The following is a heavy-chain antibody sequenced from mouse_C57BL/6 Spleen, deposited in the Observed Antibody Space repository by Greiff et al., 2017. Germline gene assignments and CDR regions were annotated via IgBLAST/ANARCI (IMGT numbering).Heavy chain of an antibody. CDR1: GYTFTDYN. CDR2: INPNNGGT. J-gene: IGHJ1*03. CDR3: ARSGKEYFDF. Sequence: VQLQQSGPELVKPGASVKIPCKASGYTFTDYNMDWVKQSHGQSLEWIGVINPNNGGTIYNQKFKGKATLTVDKSSSTAYMELRSLTSEDTAVYYCARSGKEYFDFWGTGTTVTVSS. D-gene: IGHD3-1*01. V-gene: IGHV1-18*01.